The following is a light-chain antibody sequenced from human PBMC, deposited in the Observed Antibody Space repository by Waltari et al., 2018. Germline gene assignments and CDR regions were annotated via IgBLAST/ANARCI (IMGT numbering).Light chain of an antibody. J-gene: IGKJ3*01. V-gene: IGKV1-39*01. CDR3: QQGYRIPLA. Sequence: DIQMTQSPSSLSASVGDRVTITCRASQSINTYLNWYQRKPGEAPQLRIYGASTLESGVPSRFSGSGSGTDFTLTISSLQPEDFATYYCQQGYRIPLAFGPGAKVEMK. CDR1: QSINTY. CDR2: GAS.